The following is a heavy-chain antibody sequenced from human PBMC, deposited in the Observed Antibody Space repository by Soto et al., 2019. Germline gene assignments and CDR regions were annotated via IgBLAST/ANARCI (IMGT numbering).Heavy chain of an antibody. CDR1: GGSISSYY. Sequence: PSETLSLTCTVSGGSISSYYWSWIRQPPGKGLEWIGYIYYSGSTNYNPSLKSRVTISVDTSKNQFSLKLSSVTAADTAVYYCARHRFDSGYDFLPLTFDYWGQGTLVTVSS. CDR2: IYYSGST. J-gene: IGHJ4*02. CDR3: ARHRFDSGYDFLPLTFDY. D-gene: IGHD5-12*01. V-gene: IGHV4-59*08.